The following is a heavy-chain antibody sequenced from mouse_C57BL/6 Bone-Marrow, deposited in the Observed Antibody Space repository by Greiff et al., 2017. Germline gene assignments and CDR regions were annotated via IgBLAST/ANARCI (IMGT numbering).Heavy chain of an antibody. V-gene: IGHV5-6*01. J-gene: IGHJ3*01. Sequence: EVKLVESGGDLVKPGGSLKLSCAASGFTFSSYGMSWVRQTPDKRLEWVATISSGGSYTYYPDSVKGRFTISRDNAKNTLYLQMSSLESEDTAMYYCAGWGYLAWFAYWGQGTLVTVSA. D-gene: IGHD2-2*01. CDR3: AGWGYLAWFAY. CDR2: ISSGGSYT. CDR1: GFTFSSYG.